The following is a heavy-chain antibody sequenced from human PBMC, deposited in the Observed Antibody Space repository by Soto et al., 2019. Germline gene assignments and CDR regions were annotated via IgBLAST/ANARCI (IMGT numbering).Heavy chain of an antibody. J-gene: IGHJ4*02. D-gene: IGHD2-2*01. CDR1: VLTPSNAS. CDR3: TTGGYCSSTSCYSEY. V-gene: IGHV3-15*01. CDR2: IKSKTDGGTT. Sequence: PRESLSLSWVPYVLTPSNASMNWVRHAPGSGLEWVGRIKSKTDGGTTDYAAPVKGRFTISGDDSKNTLYLQMNSLKTEDTAVYYCTTGGYCSSTSCYSEYWGQGTLVTVSS.